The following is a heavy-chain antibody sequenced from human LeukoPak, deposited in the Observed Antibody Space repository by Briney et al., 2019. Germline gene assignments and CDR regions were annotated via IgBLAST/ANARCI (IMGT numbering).Heavy chain of an antibody. D-gene: IGHD5-18*01. V-gene: IGHV3-23*01. CDR2: ISGSGGST. J-gene: IGHJ4*02. CDR1: GFTFSSYA. Sequence: GGSLRLSCAASGFTFSSYAMSWVRQAPGKGLEWVSAISGSGGSTYYADSVKGRFTISRDNSKNTLYLQMNSLRAEDTAVYYCAKDPPPLTSYGYASFDYWGQGTLVTVSS. CDR3: AKDPPPLTSYGYASFDY.